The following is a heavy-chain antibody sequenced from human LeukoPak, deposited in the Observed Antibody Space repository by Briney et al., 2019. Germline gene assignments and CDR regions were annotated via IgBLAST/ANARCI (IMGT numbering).Heavy chain of an antibody. J-gene: IGHJ6*03. CDR2: ISFDGSNK. Sequence: GGSLRLSCAASGFTFSTYAIHWVRQAPGKGLEWAAVISFDGSNKYYADSVKGRFTISRDNSKNTLYLQMNSLRADDTAVYYCAKEANPYPTGTYYYYYMDVWGKGTTVTVSS. CDR3: AKEANPYPTGTYYYYYMDV. D-gene: IGHD7-27*01. CDR1: GFTFSTYA. V-gene: IGHV3-30*04.